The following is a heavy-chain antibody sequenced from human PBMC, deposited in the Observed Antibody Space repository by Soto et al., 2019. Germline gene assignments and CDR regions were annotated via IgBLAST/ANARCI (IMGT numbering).Heavy chain of an antibody. V-gene: IGHV5-51*01. Sequence: GESLKISCKGSGYSFTSYWIGWVRQMPGKGLEWMGIIYPGDSDTRYSPSFQGQVTISADKSISTAYLQGSSLKASDTAMYYCARSMVRGVPYYYMDVWGKGTTVTVSS. CDR2: IYPGDSDT. CDR3: ARSMVRGVPYYYMDV. D-gene: IGHD3-10*01. J-gene: IGHJ6*03. CDR1: GYSFTSYW.